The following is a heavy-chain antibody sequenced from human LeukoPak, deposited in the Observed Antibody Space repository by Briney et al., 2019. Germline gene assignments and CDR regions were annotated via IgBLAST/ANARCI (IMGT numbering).Heavy chain of an antibody. Sequence: GGSLRLSCAASGFTFSSYSMNWVRQAPGKGLEWVSSISSSSSYIYYADSVKGRFTISRDNAKNSLYLQMNSLRAEDTAVYYCASSQAAAGTGFDYWGQGTLVTVSS. V-gene: IGHV3-21*01. D-gene: IGHD6-13*01. CDR2: ISSSSSYI. CDR1: GFTFSSYS. CDR3: ASSQAAAGTGFDY. J-gene: IGHJ4*02.